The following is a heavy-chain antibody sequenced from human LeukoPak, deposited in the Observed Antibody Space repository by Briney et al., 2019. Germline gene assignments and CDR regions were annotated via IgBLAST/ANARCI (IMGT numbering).Heavy chain of an antibody. J-gene: IGHJ5*02. D-gene: IGHD3-10*01. CDR1: GFTFSSYA. CDR2: IKSKTDGGTT. CDR3: TTGYYGSGSYYS. V-gene: IGHV3-15*01. Sequence: GGSLRLSCAASGFTFSSYAMSWVRQAPGKGLEWVGRIKSKTDGGTTDYAAPVKGRFTISRDDSKNTLYLQLNSLKTEDTAVYYCTTGYYGSGSYYSWGQGTLVTVSS.